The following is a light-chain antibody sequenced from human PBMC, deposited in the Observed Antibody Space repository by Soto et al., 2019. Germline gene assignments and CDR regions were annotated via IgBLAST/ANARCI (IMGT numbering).Light chain of an antibody. V-gene: IGKV3-11*01. CDR3: QQRINWPLT. CDR2: DAS. J-gene: IGKJ4*01. Sequence: EIVLTQSPATLSLSPGESATLSCRASQSVTNFLAWYQQKLGQAPRLLIYDASKRATGIPGRFSGSGSGTDFTLTIANLEPEDFAVYYFQQRINWPLTFGGGTKVEIK. CDR1: QSVTNF.